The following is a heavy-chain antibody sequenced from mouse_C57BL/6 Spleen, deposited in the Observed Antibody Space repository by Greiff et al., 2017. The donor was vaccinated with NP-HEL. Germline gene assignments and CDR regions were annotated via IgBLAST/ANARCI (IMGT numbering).Heavy chain of an antibody. J-gene: IGHJ2*01. V-gene: IGHV1-42*01. CDR2: LNPSPGGT. Sequence: VHVKQSGPELVKPGASVKISCKSSGYSFTGYYLNWVKQSPEKSLEWIGELNPSPGGTPSNQKFKAKATLTVDKYSSTAYMQLKSLTSEDSAVYYCARVYYGSSFDYWGQGTTLTVSS. CDR1: GYSFTGYY. D-gene: IGHD1-1*01. CDR3: ARVYYGSSFDY.